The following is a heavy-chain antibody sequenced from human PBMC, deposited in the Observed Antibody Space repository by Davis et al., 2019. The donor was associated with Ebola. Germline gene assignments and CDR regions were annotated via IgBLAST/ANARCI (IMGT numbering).Heavy chain of an antibody. Sequence: AASVKVSCKASGYTFTSYGISWVRQAPGQGLEWMGRIIPILGIANYAQKFQGRVTITADKSTSTAYMELSSLRSEDTAVYYCARSDYSSGGGMDVWGQGTTVTVSS. D-gene: IGHD6-19*01. J-gene: IGHJ6*02. CDR3: ARSDYSSGGGMDV. V-gene: IGHV1-69*04. CDR1: GYTFTSYG. CDR2: IIPILGIA.